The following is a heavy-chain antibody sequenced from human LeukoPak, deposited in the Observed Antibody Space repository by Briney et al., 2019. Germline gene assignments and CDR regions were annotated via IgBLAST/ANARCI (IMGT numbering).Heavy chain of an antibody. D-gene: IGHD2-15*01. Sequence: SETLSLTCTVSVGSISSDINYWSWIRQPAGKGLEWIGRIYMSGNTNYNLSLKSRLTISVDTSKNQFSLKLSSVTAADTAVYYCAGTRRYCSGGSCYNWFDPWGQGTLVTVSS. CDR3: AGTRRYCSGGSCYNWFDP. CDR1: VGSISSDINY. J-gene: IGHJ5*02. V-gene: IGHV4-61*02. CDR2: IYMSGNT.